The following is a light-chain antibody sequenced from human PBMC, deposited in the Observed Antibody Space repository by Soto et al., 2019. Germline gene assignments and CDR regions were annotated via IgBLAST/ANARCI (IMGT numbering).Light chain of an antibody. CDR3: SSYTSSSTDVV. CDR2: DVS. J-gene: IGLJ2*01. CDR1: SSDVGGYNY. Sequence: QSALTQPASVSGSPGQSITISCTGTSSDVGGYNYVSWYQQHPGKAPKLMIYDVSNRPSGVSNRFSGSKSGNTASLTISGLQAEDEADYYCSSYTSSSTDVVFGGGTQLTVL. V-gene: IGLV2-14*01.